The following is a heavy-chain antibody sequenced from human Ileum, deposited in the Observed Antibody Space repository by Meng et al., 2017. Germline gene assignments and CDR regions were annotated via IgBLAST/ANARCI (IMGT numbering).Heavy chain of an antibody. CDR2: TYYRSRWYN. CDR1: GDSVSSDTGA. J-gene: IGHJ4*02. D-gene: IGHD7-27*01. Sequence: HVQLQQSGPGLVKPSQPLPLTCAISGDSVSSDTGAWNWIRQSPSRGLEWLGRTYYRSRWYNNYAVSVKSRITIYPDTSKNQFSLQLNSVTPDDTAVYYCAGKDWGEGLDFWDQGTLVTVSS. V-gene: IGHV6-1*01. CDR3: AGKDWGEGLDF.